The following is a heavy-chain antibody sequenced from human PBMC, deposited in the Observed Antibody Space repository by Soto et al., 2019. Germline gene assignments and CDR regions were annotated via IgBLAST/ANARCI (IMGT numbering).Heavy chain of an antibody. CDR3: ARPLVAPVAGPYYYGMDV. J-gene: IGHJ6*02. CDR1: GFTFNSYG. CDR2: IWYDGNTK. Sequence: PVGSLRLSCTASGFTFNSYGFNWVRQAPGKGLEWVAVIWYDGNTKYYADSVKGRFTISRDNLRSTVYLQMNSLTAEDTAVYYCARPLVAPVAGPYYYGMDVWGQGTTVTAP. D-gene: IGHD6-19*01. V-gene: IGHV3-33*01.